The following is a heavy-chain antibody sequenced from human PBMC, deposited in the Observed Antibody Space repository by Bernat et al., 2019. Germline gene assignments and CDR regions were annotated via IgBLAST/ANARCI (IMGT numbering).Heavy chain of an antibody. V-gene: IGHV3-53*01. D-gene: IGHD4-17*01. J-gene: IGHJ6*02. CDR1: GFTVSSNY. CDR3: ATGSAGYYYYGMDV. Sequence: EVQLVESGGGLIQPGGSLRLSCAASGFTVSSNYMSWVRQAPGKGLEWVSVIYSGGSTYYADSVKGRFTISRDNSKNTLYLQMNSLRAEDTAVYYCATGSAGYYYYGMDVWGQGTTVTVSS. CDR2: IYSGGST.